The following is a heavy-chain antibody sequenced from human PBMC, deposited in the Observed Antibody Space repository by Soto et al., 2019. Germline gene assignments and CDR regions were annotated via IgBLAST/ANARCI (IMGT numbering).Heavy chain of an antibody. CDR2: ISTYSGKT. J-gene: IGHJ6*02. CDR3: ARAAETRYYGMDV. CDR1: GYTFTTYG. Sequence: QVHLVQSGAEVKKPGASVKVSCKASGYTFTTYGISWVRQAPGQGLEWMGWISTYSGKTDYARKVQGRVTMTTDTSTSTAYMELRSLRFDDTAVYYCARAAETRYYGMDVWGQGTTVTVSS. V-gene: IGHV1-18*04.